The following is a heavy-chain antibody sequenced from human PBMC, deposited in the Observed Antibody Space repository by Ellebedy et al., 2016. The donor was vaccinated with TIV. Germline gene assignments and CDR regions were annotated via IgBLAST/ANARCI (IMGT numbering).Heavy chain of an antibody. CDR2: INPNSGGT. D-gene: IGHD6-19*01. J-gene: IGHJ6*02. CDR3: ARGHSSGWSPAPLGYYYYGMDV. V-gene: IGHV1-2*02. Sequence: ASVKVSCXASEYTFTGYYMHWVRQAPGQGLEWMGWINPNSGGTNYAQKFQGRVTMTRDTSISTAYMELSRLRSEDTAVYYCARGHSSGWSPAPLGYYYYGMDVWGQGTTVTVSS. CDR1: EYTFTGYY.